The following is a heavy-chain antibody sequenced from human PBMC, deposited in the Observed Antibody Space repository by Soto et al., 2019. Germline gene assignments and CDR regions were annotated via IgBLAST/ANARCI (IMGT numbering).Heavy chain of an antibody. CDR3: ARDNGIEGSFDP. J-gene: IGHJ5*02. CDR2: ITFGSTTT. CDR1: GFRFSTYS. Sequence: VQLVESGGGLVQRGGSLRLSCAASGFRFSTYSMNWVRQAPGKGLEWIAYITFGSTTTFYADSVKGRFTISRDDAKNSLYLQMNSLRDEDTSVYYCARDNGIEGSFDPWGQGTLVTVSS. V-gene: IGHV3-48*02.